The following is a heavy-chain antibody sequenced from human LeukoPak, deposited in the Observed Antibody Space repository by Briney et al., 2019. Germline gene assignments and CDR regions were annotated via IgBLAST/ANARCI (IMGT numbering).Heavy chain of an antibody. CDR3: ARDDSIFGVVSYNYMDV. J-gene: IGHJ6*03. V-gene: IGHV3-48*04. CDR2: ISSSSSTI. Sequence: GGSLRLSCAASGFTFSSYSMNWVRQAPGKGLEWVSYISSSSSTIYYADSVKGRFTISRDNAKNTLHLQMNSLRAEDTAVFYCARDDSIFGVVSYNYMDVWGKGTTVTVSS. D-gene: IGHD3-3*01. CDR1: GFTFSSYS.